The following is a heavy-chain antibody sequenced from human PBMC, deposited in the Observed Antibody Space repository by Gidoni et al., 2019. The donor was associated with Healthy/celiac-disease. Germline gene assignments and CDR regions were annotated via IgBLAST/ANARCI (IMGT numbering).Heavy chain of an antibody. CDR3: ASGSGQGVVDSGV. V-gene: IGHV4-34*01. D-gene: IGHD2-2*01. CDR2: INHSGST. Sequence: QVQLQQWGAGLLKPSETLSLTCAVYGGSFSGYYWSWIRQPPGKGLEWIGEINHSGSTNYNPSLKSRVTISVDTSKNQFSLKLSSVTAADTAVYYCASGSGQGVVDSGVWSQGTLVTVSS. CDR1: GGSFSGYY. J-gene: IGHJ4*02.